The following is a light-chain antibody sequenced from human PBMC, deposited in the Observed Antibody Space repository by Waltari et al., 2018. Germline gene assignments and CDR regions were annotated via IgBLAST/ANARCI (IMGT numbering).Light chain of an antibody. CDR1: ESISNY. Sequence: DIQMTQSPFSLSSSLGDKVTITCRASESISNYVNWYQQKPGRAPKVLIYSASSVQSGVPSRFSGSGSGTDFTLTISSLQPEDSATYYCQQSYNTPFTFGQGTKLEIK. CDR2: SAS. J-gene: IGKJ2*01. CDR3: QQSYNTPFT. V-gene: IGKV1-39*01.